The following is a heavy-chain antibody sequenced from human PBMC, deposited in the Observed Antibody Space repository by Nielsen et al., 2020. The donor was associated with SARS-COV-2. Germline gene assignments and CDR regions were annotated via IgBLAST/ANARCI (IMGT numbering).Heavy chain of an antibody. V-gene: IGHV1-69*13. D-gene: IGHD6-6*01. CDR3: ARSIAARAYGMDV. CDR2: IIPIFGTA. Sequence: SVKVSCKASGGTFSSYAISWVRQAPGQGLEWMGGIIPIFGTANYAQKFQGRVTITADESTSTAYMELSSLRSEDTAVYYCARSIAARAYGMDVWGQGTTVTVSS. CDR1: GGTFSSYA. J-gene: IGHJ6*02.